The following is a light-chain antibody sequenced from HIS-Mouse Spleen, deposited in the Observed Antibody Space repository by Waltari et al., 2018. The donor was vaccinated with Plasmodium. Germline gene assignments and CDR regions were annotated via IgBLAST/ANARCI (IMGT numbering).Light chain of an antibody. CDR3: YSTDSSGNHRV. Sequence: SYELTQPPSVSVSPGQTARITCSGDALPKKYAYWYQPKSGQAPVLVIYEDSKRPSGVPERFSGSSSGKMATLTMSGAQGEDEADYYCYSTDSSGNHRVFGGGTKLTVL. J-gene: IGLJ3*02. V-gene: IGLV3-10*01. CDR1: ALPKKY. CDR2: EDS.